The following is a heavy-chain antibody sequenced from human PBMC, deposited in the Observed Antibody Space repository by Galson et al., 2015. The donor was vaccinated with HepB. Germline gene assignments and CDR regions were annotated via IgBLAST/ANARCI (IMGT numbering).Heavy chain of an antibody. V-gene: IGHV3-30*19. CDR1: GFTFSSYG. D-gene: IGHD3-22*01. CDR2: ISYDGSNK. Sequence: SLRLSCAASGFTFSSYGMHWVRQAPGKGLEWVAVISYDGSNKYYADSVKGRFTISRDNSKNTLYLQMNSLRAEDTAVYYCARAGYYDSSGYYSPDYYYYYGMDVWGQGTTVTVSS. CDR3: ARAGYYDSSGYYSPDYYYYYGMDV. J-gene: IGHJ6*02.